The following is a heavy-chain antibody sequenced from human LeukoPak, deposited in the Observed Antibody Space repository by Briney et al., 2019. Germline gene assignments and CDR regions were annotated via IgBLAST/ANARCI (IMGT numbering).Heavy chain of an antibody. Sequence: SETLSLTCTVSGGSISSYYWSWIRQPPGKGLEWIGYIYYSGSTNYNPSLKSRVTISVDTSKDQFSLKLSSVTAADTAVYYCARTVRYFDLWGRGTLVTVSS. CDR1: GGSISSYY. V-gene: IGHV4-59*01. J-gene: IGHJ2*01. CDR3: ARTVRYFDL. CDR2: IYYSGST.